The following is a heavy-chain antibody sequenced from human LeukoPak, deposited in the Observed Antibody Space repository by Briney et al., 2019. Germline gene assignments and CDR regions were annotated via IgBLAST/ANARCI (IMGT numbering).Heavy chain of an antibody. CDR3: AKAPVTSCRGAYCYPFDS. J-gene: IGHJ4*02. D-gene: IGHD2-21*01. CDR1: GITFTNAW. CDR2: TSSSDAGT. Sequence: GGSLRLSCAASGITFTNAWLTWVRQAPGKGLEWVAATSSSDAGTYHADSVRGRFTISRDNSKNTLYLQMNSLRAEDAAVYFCAKAPVTSCRGAYCYPFDSWGQGTLVTVSS. V-gene: IGHV3-23*01.